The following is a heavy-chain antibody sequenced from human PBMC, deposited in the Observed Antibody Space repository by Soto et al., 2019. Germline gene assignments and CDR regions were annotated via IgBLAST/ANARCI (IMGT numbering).Heavy chain of an antibody. V-gene: IGHV4-34*01. CDR3: ARRRGYSGYVDY. J-gene: IGHJ4*02. D-gene: IGHD5-12*01. CDR2: INHSGST. Sequence: QVQLQQWGAGLLKPSETLSLTCAVYGGSFSGYYWSWIRQPPGKGLEWIGEINHSGSTNYNPSLKSRVTISVDTSKNQFSLKLSSVTAADTAVYYCARRRGYSGYVDYWGQGTLVTVSS. CDR1: GGSFSGYY.